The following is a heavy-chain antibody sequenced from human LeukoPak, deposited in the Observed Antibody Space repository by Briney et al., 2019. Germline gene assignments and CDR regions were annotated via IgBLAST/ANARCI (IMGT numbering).Heavy chain of an antibody. D-gene: IGHD6-13*01. CDR3: ARDRAAAGPKGVDY. CDR1: GFTFSSYG. CDR2: IRYDGSNK. V-gene: IGHV3-30*02. J-gene: IGHJ4*02. Sequence: GSLRLSCAASGFTFSSYGMHWVRQAPGKGLEWVAFIRYDGSNKYYADSVKGRFTISRDNSKNTLYLQMNSLRAEDTAMYYCARDRAAAGPKGVDYWGQGTLVTVSS.